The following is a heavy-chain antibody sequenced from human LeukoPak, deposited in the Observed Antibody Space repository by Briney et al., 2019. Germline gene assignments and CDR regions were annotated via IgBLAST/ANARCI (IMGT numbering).Heavy chain of an antibody. CDR3: ARPVPGATSDAFDI. J-gene: IGHJ3*02. CDR2: MNPNSGNT. CDR1: GYTFNNYD. D-gene: IGHD5-12*01. Sequence: ASGNVSCKASGYTFNNYDINWVRQAPGQGLEWMGWMNPNSGNTGYAQKFQGRFTLTRETFISTAYMELSSLRSDDTAVYYCARPVPGATSDAFDIWGQGTMVTVSS. V-gene: IGHV1-8*01.